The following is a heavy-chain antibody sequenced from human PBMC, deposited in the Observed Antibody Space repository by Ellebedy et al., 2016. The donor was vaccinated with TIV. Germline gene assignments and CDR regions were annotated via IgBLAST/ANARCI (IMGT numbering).Heavy chain of an antibody. J-gene: IGHJ4*02. CDR3: ARVYCGGDCYSG. Sequence: SVKVSXXASGGTFSSYAISWVRQAPGQGLEWMGGIIPIFGTANYAQKFQGRVTITADESTSTAYMELSSLRSEDTAVYYCARVYCGGDCYSGWGQGTLVTVSS. CDR1: GGTFSSYA. CDR2: IIPIFGTA. D-gene: IGHD2-21*02. V-gene: IGHV1-69*13.